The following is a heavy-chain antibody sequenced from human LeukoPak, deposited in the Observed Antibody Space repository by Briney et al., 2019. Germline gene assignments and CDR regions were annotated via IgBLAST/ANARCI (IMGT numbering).Heavy chain of an antibody. V-gene: IGHV4-34*01. J-gene: IGHJ4*02. Sequence: PSETLSLTCAVYGGSLSGYYWSWIRQPPGKGLEWIGEINHSGSTNYNPSLKSRVTISVDTSKNQFSLKLSSVTAADTAVYYCARVRPGYSYGPVAYWGQGTLVTVSS. CDR1: GGSLSGYY. D-gene: IGHD5-18*01. CDR2: INHSGST. CDR3: ARVRPGYSYGPVAY.